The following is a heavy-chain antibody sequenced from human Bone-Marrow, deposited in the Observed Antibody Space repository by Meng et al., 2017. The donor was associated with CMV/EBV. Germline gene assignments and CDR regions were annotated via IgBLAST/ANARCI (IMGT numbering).Heavy chain of an antibody. CDR3: VRGVYSSPNYYGMDV. D-gene: IGHD3-22*01. CDR1: GFTFSGYG. Sequence: GESLKISFAASGFTFSGYGMNWVRQAPGKGLEWVSSITSGSSYRYYADSVKGRFTISRDNAKNSLFLQMNSLRAEDTAVYYCVRGVYSSPNYYGMDVWGQGTTVTVSS. V-gene: IGHV3-21*01. CDR2: ITSGSSYR. J-gene: IGHJ6*02.